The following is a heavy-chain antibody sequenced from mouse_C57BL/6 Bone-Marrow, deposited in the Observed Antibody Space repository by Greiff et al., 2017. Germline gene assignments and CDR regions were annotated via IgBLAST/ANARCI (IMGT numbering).Heavy chain of an antibody. Sequence: QVQLQQSGAELARPGASVKLSCKASGYTFTSYGISWVKQRTGQGLEWIGEIYPRSGNTYYNAQLKGTDTLTADKSYSTAYMELRSMTSEDSAVYFCARSDDYGGYWGQGTLVTVSA. V-gene: IGHV1-81*01. CDR3: ARSDDYGGY. D-gene: IGHD2-4*01. J-gene: IGHJ3*01. CDR1: GYTFTSYG. CDR2: IYPRSGNT.